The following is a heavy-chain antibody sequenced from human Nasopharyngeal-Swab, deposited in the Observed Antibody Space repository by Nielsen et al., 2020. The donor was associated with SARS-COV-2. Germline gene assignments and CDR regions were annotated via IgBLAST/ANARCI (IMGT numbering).Heavy chain of an antibody. D-gene: IGHD2-2*02. V-gene: IGHV4-39*01. J-gene: IGHJ5*02. CDR2: IYYSGST. CDR3: ARRSVVPAAIYNWFDP. Sequence: GSLRLSCTVSGGSISSSSYYWGWIRQPPGKGLEWIGSIYYSGSTYYNPSLKSRVTISVDTSKNQFSLKLSSVTAADTAVYYCARRSVVPAAIYNWFDPWGQGTLVTVSS. CDR1: GGSISSSSYY.